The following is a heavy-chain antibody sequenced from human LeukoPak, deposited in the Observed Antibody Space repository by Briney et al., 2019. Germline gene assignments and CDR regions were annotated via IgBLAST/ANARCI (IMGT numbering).Heavy chain of an antibody. CDR3: AKGDVGGGYIDY. CDR1: GFTFSSYF. D-gene: IGHD3-10*01. V-gene: IGHV3-30*02. J-gene: IGHJ4*02. CDR2: IRYDGSNK. Sequence: GGSLRLSCAPSGFTFSSYFMHSVRPAPGKGLEWVAFIRYDGSNKYYADSVKGRFTISRDNSKNTLYLQMNSVRAEDTAVYYCAKGDVGGGYIDYWGQGTLVTVSS.